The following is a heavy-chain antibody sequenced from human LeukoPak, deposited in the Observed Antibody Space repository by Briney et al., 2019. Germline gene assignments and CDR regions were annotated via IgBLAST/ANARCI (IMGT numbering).Heavy chain of an antibody. CDR1: GYTFTSYG. D-gene: IGHD3-9*01. Sequence: ASVKVSCKASGYTFTSYGISWVRQAPGQGLEWMGWISAYNRNTNYAQKLQGRVTMTTDTSTNTAYLEVRSLRSDDTAVYYCARDADILTGTNNWFDPWGQGTLVTVSS. J-gene: IGHJ5*02. V-gene: IGHV1-18*01. CDR2: ISAYNRNT. CDR3: ARDADILTGTNNWFDP.